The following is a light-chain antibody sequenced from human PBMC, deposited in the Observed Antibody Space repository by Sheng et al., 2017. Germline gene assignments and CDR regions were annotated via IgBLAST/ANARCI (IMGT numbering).Light chain of an antibody. J-gene: IGKJ3*01. V-gene: IGKV3-15*01. CDR2: GAS. Sequence: EIVMTQSPATLSVSPGERATLSCRASQSVSSKLAWYQQKPGQAPRLLIYGASTRATGIPARFSGSGSGTEFTLTITSLQSEDFAVYYCQQYNSWPVTFGPGTKVDI. CDR1: QSVSSK. CDR3: QQYNSWPVT.